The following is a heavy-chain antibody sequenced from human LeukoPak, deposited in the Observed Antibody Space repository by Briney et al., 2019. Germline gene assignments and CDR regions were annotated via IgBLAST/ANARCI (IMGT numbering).Heavy chain of an antibody. J-gene: IGHJ3*02. CDR3: ALSLGGWYLGEAFDI. CDR2: ISGSGGST. D-gene: IGHD6-19*01. CDR1: GFTFSSYS. Sequence: PGGSLRLSCAASGFTFSSYSMSWVRQAPGKGLEWVSAISGSGGSTYYADSVKGRFTISRDNSKNTLYLQMNSLRAEDTAVYYCALSLGGWYLGEAFDIWGQGTMVTVSS. V-gene: IGHV3-23*01.